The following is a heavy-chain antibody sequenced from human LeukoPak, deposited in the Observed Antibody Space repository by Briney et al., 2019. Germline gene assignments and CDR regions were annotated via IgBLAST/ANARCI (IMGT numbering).Heavy chain of an antibody. CDR3: AKGGYCSSTSCYRYYYYYYMDV. D-gene: IGHD2-2*01. CDR2: ISGSGGST. CDR1: GFTVSSNY. V-gene: IGHV3-23*01. Sequence: PGGSLRLSCAASGFTVSSNYMSWVRQAPGKGLEWVSAISGSGGSTYYADSVKGRFTISRDNSKNTLYLQMNSLRAEDTAVYYCAKGGYCSSTSCYRYYYYYYMDVWGKGTTVTISS. J-gene: IGHJ6*03.